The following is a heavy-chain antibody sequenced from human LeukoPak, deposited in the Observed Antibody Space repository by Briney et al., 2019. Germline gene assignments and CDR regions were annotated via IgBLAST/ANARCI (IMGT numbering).Heavy chain of an antibody. CDR1: GDSISSGGYH. CDR3: ARVGATTRSFDY. V-gene: IGHV4-31*03. J-gene: IGHJ4*02. Sequence: SQTLSLTCTVSGDSISSGGYHWNWIRQRPGKGLEWIGYIYDSGSTYYNPSLKSRVTISVDTSKNQFSLKVSSVTAADTAVYYCARVGATTRSFDYWGQGALVTVSS. D-gene: IGHD1-26*01. CDR2: IYDSGST.